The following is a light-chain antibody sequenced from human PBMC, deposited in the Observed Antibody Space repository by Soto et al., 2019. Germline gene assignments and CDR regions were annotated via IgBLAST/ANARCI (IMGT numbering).Light chain of an antibody. J-gene: IGLJ1*01. CDR3: SSYTSSSTQV. V-gene: IGLV2-14*01. CDR1: SSDVGGYNY. Sequence: QSVLTQPASVSGSVGQSITTSCTGTSSDVGGYNYVSWYQQHPGKAPKLMIYEVSNRPSGVSNRFSGSKSGNTASLTISGLQAEDEADYYCSSYTSSSTQVFGTGTRSPS. CDR2: EVS.